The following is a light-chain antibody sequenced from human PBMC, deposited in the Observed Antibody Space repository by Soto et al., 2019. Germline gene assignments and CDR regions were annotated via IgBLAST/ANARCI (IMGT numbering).Light chain of an antibody. CDR1: QVIGSRY. CDR3: QEFGSSIPHT. Sequence: EIVMTQSPGTLSLSPGERATISCRASQVIGSRYLAWYHQKSGQAPRLLIYGASSRATGIPGRFSGSGSGTDFTLTSSRLEPEDFGVYYCQEFGSSIPHTFGQGTKVEIK. CDR2: GAS. J-gene: IGKJ2*01. V-gene: IGKV3-20*01.